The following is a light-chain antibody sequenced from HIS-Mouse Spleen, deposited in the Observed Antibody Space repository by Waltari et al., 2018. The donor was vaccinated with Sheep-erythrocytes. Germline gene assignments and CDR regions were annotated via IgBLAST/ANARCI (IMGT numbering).Light chain of an antibody. J-gene: IGKJ1*01. V-gene: IGKV3-20*01. CDR3: QQYGSSLRT. CDR2: GPS. Sequence: EIVLTQSPGTLSLSPGERATLSCRASQSVSSSYLAWYQQKPGQSPRLLIYGPSSTATGIPDRFSGSGSGTDFTLTISRLEPEDFAVYYCQQYGSSLRTFGQGTKVEIK. CDR1: QSVSSSY.